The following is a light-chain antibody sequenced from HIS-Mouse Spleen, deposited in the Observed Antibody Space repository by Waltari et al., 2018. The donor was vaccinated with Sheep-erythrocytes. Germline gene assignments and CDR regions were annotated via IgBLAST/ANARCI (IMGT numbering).Light chain of an antibody. Sequence: QSALTQPPSASGSPGQSVTISCTGTSSDVGGYNYVSWYQQHPGKAPKRMIYEVSKRPSGVPVRFSGSKSGNTASLTVSGLQAEDEADYYCSSYAGSNNYVFGTGTKVTVL. V-gene: IGLV2-8*01. J-gene: IGLJ1*01. CDR3: SSYAGSNNYV. CDR1: SSDVGGYNY. CDR2: EVS.